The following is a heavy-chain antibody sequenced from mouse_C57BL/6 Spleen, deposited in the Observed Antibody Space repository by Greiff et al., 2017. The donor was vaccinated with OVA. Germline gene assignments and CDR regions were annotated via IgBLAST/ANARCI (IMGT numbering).Heavy chain of an antibody. CDR2: IYPGDGDT. CDR3: ARDYGSSYLFAY. CDR1: GYAFSSSW. J-gene: IGHJ3*01. D-gene: IGHD1-1*01. V-gene: IGHV1-82*01. Sequence: VMLVESGPELVKPGASVKISCKASGYAFSSSWMNWVKQRPGQGLEWIGRIYPGDGDTNYNGKFKGKATLTADKSSSTAYMQLSSLTSEDSAVYVCARDYGSSYLFAYWGQGTLVTVSA.